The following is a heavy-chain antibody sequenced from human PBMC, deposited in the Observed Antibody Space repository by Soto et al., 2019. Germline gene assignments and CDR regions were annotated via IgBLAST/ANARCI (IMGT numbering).Heavy chain of an antibody. CDR1: GFTFSSYV. J-gene: IGHJ5*02. D-gene: IGHD3-16*01. CDR2: ISSSSSDI. Sequence: EVLLVESGGGLVKPGGSLRLSCAASGFTFSSYVMNWARQAPGKGLEWVSSISSSSSDIYYAYSVKGRFTISRDNAKNSLYLEMNSLRADDTAVYYCARGSTVTSGGRWFDPWGQGTLVTVSS. CDR3: ARGSTVTSGGRWFDP. V-gene: IGHV3-21*01.